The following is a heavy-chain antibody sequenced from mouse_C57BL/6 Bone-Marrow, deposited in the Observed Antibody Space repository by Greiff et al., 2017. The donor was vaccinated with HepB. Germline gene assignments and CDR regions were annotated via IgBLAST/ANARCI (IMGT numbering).Heavy chain of an antibody. Sequence: VQGVESGAELVRPGASVKLSCKASGYTFTDYYINWVKQRPGQGLEWIARIYPGSGNTYYNEKFKGKATLTAEKSSSTAYMQLSSLTSEDSAVYFCARDYYGPWFAYWGQGTLVTVSA. CDR2: IYPGSGNT. CDR3: ARDYYGPWFAY. D-gene: IGHD1-2*01. J-gene: IGHJ3*01. CDR1: GYTFTDYY. V-gene: IGHV1-76*01.